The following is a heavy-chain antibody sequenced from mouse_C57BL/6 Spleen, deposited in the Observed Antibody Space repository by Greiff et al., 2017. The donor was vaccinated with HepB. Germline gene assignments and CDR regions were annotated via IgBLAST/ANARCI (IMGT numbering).Heavy chain of an antibody. J-gene: IGHJ3*01. CDR3: ARNYDYDEDWFAY. D-gene: IGHD2-4*01. CDR1: GFTFTDYY. Sequence: VQLKESGGGLVQPGGSLSLSCAASGFTFTDYYMSWVRQPPGKALEWLGFIRNKANGYTTEYSASVKGRFTISRDNSQSILYLQMNALRAEDSATYYCARNYDYDEDWFAYWGQGTLVTVSA. CDR2: IRNKANGYTT. V-gene: IGHV7-3*01.